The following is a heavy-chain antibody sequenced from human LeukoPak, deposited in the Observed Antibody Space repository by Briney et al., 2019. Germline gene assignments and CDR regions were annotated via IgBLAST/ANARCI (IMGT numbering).Heavy chain of an antibody. V-gene: IGHV7-4-1*02. J-gene: IGHJ5*02. D-gene: IGHD2-2*01. CDR3: ARTLFGDQYQLLHNWFDP. Sequence: ASVKVSCKASGYTFTNYAMNWVRQAPGQGLEWMGWINTDTGNPTYAQGFTRRLVFSLDTSASTAYLQISSLKAEDTAVYYCARTLFGDQYQLLHNWFDPWGQGALVTVSS. CDR2: INTDTGNP. CDR1: GYTFTNYA.